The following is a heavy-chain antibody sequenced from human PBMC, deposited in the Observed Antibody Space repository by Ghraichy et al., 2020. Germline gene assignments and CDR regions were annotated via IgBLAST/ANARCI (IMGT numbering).Heavy chain of an antibody. CDR3: ASSRSSTRFYLVW. J-gene: IGHJ4*02. Sequence: SETLSLTCTVSGGSISSSSYYWGWIRQPTGKGLEWIGSIYNSGNTYYNSSLKSRVTISVDTSKNQFSLKLSSVTAADTAVYYCASSRSSTRFYLVWWGQATLVTVSA. CDR2: IYNSGNT. CDR1: GGSISSSSYY. V-gene: IGHV4-39*01. D-gene: IGHD2-2*01.